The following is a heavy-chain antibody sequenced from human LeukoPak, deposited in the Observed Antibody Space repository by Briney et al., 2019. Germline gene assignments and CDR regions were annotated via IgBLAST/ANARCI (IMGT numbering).Heavy chain of an antibody. J-gene: IGHJ4*02. D-gene: IGHD6-19*01. CDR3: ARDGIAVAGIDY. Sequence: SETLSLTCGVNGGSFSNYFWTWIRQSPGKELEWIGDIHNSGRVNYNPSLGSRVTISFDTSENQFSLKLSSVTAADTAVYYCARDGIAVAGIDYWGQGTLVTVSS. V-gene: IGHV4-34*01. CDR2: IHNSGRV. CDR1: GGSFSNYF.